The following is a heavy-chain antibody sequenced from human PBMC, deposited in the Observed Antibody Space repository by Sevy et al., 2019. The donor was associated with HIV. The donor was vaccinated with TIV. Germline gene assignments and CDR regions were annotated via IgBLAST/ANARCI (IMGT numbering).Heavy chain of an antibody. CDR1: GYSFTSYE. Sequence: ASVKVSCKASGYSFTSYEIHWVRQAPGQGLEWMGIINPYGGSTSYAQKFQGRVTMIRDTSRTTVYMELSSLRSEDTAVYFCARLRACGGDCYYYDFWGQGTLVTVSS. V-gene: IGHV1-46*01. CDR2: INPYGGST. J-gene: IGHJ4*02. D-gene: IGHD2-21*02. CDR3: ARLRACGGDCYYYDF.